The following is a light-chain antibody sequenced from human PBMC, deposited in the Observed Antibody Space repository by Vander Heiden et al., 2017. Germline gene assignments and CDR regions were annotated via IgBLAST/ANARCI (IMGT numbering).Light chain of an antibody. CDR3: QHFNTFT. CDR1: QGISSA. J-gene: IGKJ4*01. Sequence: AIQLTQSPSSLSASVGDRVTITCRASQGISSALAWYQQKPGKAPKLLIYDASSLERGVQSRFSGSGSGTDFTLTSSSRQTEDFATYYHQHFNTFTFGGGTKVEIK. V-gene: IGKV1-13*02. CDR2: DAS.